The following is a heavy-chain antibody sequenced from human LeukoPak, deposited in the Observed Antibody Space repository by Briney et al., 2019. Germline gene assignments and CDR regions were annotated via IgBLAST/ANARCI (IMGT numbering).Heavy chain of an antibody. CDR1: GGSISSTSYY. CDR2: TYYSGCT. J-gene: IGHJ4*02. V-gene: IGHV4-39*07. Sequence: SETLSLTCTVSGGSISSTSYYWGWIRQPPEKGLERIGSTYYSGCTYYNPSLKSRVTISVDTYKNHFSLKLSSVTAADTAVYYCARDGGGDGYYFAYWGQGALVSVSS. D-gene: IGHD3-16*01. CDR3: ARDGGGDGYYFAY.